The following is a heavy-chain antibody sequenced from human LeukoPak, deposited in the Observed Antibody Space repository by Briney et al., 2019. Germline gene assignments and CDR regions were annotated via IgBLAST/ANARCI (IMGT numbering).Heavy chain of an antibody. CDR3: AKVVLAAAGTDFDY. Sequence: GGSLRLSCAASGFTVSSNYMSWVRQAPGKGLEWVSAISGSGGSTYYADSVKGRFTISRDNSKNTLYLQMNSLRAEDTAVYYCAKVVLAAAGTDFDYWGQGTLVTVSS. CDR2: ISGSGGST. V-gene: IGHV3-23*01. CDR1: GFTVSSNY. D-gene: IGHD6-13*01. J-gene: IGHJ4*02.